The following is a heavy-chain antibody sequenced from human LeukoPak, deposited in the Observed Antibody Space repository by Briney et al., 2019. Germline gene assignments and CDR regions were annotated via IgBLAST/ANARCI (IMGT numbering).Heavy chain of an antibody. CDR1: GFXFSSYE. Sequence: PGGSLRLSCAASGFXFSSYEMNWVRQAPGKGLEWVSYISSSGSTIYYADSVKGRFTISRDNAKNSLYLQMNSLRAEDTAVYYCARVSQQTPYFWGQGTLVTVSS. J-gene: IGHJ4*02. CDR3: ARVSQQTPYF. CDR2: ISSSGSTI. V-gene: IGHV3-48*03. D-gene: IGHD1/OR15-1a*01.